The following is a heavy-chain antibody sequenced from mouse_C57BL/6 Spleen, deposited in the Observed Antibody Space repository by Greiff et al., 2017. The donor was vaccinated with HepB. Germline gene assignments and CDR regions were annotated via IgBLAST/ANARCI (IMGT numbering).Heavy chain of an antibody. Sequence: EVQLQQSGAELVRPGASVKLSCTASGFNIKDDYMHWVKQRPEQGLEWIGWIDPENGDTEYASKFQGKATITADTSSNPAYLQLSSLTSEDTAVYYCTTWGTTVVAEAYWGQGTLVTVSA. J-gene: IGHJ3*01. CDR3: TTWGTTVVAEAY. V-gene: IGHV14-4*01. CDR1: GFNIKDDY. D-gene: IGHD1-1*01. CDR2: IDPENGDT.